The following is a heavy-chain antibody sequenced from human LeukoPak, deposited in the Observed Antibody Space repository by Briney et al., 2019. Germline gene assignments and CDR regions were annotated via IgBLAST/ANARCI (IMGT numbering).Heavy chain of an antibody. Sequence: GGPLRLSCAASGFTFGTYAMSWVRQAPGKGLEWVSAISASGSGTYYADSVRGRFTISRDTSKNTLYLQMYGLRAVDTAVYFCAKDLGYNYGTKLDYWGQGTLVTVSS. J-gene: IGHJ4*02. V-gene: IGHV3-23*01. CDR2: ISASGSGT. CDR1: GFTFGTYA. D-gene: IGHD5-18*01. CDR3: AKDLGYNYGTKLDY.